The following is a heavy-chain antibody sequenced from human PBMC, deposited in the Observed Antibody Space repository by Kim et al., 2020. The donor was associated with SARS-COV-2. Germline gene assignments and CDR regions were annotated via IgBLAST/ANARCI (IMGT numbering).Heavy chain of an antibody. CDR1: GYTFTSYG. J-gene: IGHJ6*04. V-gene: IGHV1-18*01. CDR3: ARSYGSGSYHLFYYYGMDV. CDR2: ISAYNGNT. D-gene: IGHD3-10*01. Sequence: ASVKVSCKASGYTFTSYGISWVRQAPGQGLEWMGWISAYNGNTNYAQKLQGRVTMTTDTSTSTAYMELRSLRSDDTAVYYCARSYGSGSYHLFYYYGMDVWGKGTTVTVSS.